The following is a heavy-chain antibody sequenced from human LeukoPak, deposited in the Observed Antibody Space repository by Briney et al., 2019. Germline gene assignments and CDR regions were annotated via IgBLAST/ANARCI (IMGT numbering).Heavy chain of an antibody. CDR1: GFTFSSYA. Sequence: GGSLRLSCAASGFTFSSYAMSWVRQAPGKGLEWVSAISGSGGSTYYTDSVKGRFTISRDNSKNTLYLQMNSLRAEDTAVYYCANLDYYDYVWGSYRDAFDIWGQGTMVTVSS. V-gene: IGHV3-23*01. D-gene: IGHD3-16*02. CDR3: ANLDYYDYVWGSYRDAFDI. CDR2: ISGSGGST. J-gene: IGHJ3*02.